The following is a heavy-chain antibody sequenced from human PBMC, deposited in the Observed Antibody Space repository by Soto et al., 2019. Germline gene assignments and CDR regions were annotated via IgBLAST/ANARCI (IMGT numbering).Heavy chain of an antibody. J-gene: IGHJ4*02. CDR1: GYTFTSYD. Sequence: ASVKVSCKASGYTFTSYDINWVRQATGQGLEWMGWMNPNSGNTGDAQKFQGRVTMTRNTSISPAYMELSSLSTEDTVVYYRARVVLHIRDSSGYSYFDYWGQGTLVTVSA. CDR3: ARVVLHIRDSSGYSYFDY. V-gene: IGHV1-8*01. D-gene: IGHD3-22*01. CDR2: MNPNSGNT.